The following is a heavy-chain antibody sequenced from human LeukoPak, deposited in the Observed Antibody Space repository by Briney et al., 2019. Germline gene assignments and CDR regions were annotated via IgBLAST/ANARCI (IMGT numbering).Heavy chain of an antibody. D-gene: IGHD6-13*01. V-gene: IGHV1-18*01. CDR2: ISAYNGNT. CDR1: GYTFTSYG. Sequence: ASVTVSCKASGYTFTSYGISWVRQAPGQGLEWMGWISAYNGNTNYAQKLQGRVTMTTDTSTSTAYMELRSLRSDDTAVYYCASLGGGGIAAALDYWGQGTLVTVSS. J-gene: IGHJ4*02. CDR3: ASLGGGGIAAALDY.